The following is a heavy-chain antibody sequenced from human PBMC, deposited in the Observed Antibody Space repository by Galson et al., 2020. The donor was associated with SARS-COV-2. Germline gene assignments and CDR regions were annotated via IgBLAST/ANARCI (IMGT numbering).Heavy chain of an antibody. D-gene: IGHD3-3*01. V-gene: IGHV1-18*01. CDR1: GYTFTSYG. J-gene: IGHJ6*03. CDR3: AREARSRTIFGVVIERGGLYGYMDV. CDR2: ISAYNGNT. Sequence: ASVKVSCKASGYTFTSYGISWVRQAPGQGLEWMGWISAYNGNTNYAQKLQGRVTMTTDTSTSTAYMELRSLRSDDTAVYYCAREARSRTIFGVVIERGGLYGYMDVWGKGTTVTVSS.